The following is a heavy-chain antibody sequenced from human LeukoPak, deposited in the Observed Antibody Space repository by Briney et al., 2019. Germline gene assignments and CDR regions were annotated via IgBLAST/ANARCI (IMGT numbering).Heavy chain of an antibody. V-gene: IGHV3-21*01. Sequence: TGGSLRHSCAASGFTFNTFNMIWVRQAPGKGLEWVSSITSGGDYIYYADSVKGRFTTSRDNAKNSLSLQLYSLRVEDTAVYYCARGHYDVLAASYKWTPDYWGQGTLVTVSS. CDR2: ITSGGDYI. J-gene: IGHJ4*02. CDR3: ARGHYDVLAASYKWTPDY. CDR1: GFTFNTFN. D-gene: IGHD3-9*01.